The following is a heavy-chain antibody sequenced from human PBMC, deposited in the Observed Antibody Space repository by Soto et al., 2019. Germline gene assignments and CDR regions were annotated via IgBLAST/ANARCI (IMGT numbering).Heavy chain of an antibody. Sequence: QVQLVQSGAEVKKPGASVKVSCKASGYTFTSYDINWVRQATGQGLEWMGWMNPNSGNTGYAQKFQGRVTMTRNTSISTADMELSSLRSEDTAVYYCAREWYSSSSLGFDPWGQGTLVTVSS. D-gene: IGHD6-13*01. J-gene: IGHJ5*02. V-gene: IGHV1-8*01. CDR1: GYTFTSYD. CDR3: AREWYSSSSLGFDP. CDR2: MNPNSGNT.